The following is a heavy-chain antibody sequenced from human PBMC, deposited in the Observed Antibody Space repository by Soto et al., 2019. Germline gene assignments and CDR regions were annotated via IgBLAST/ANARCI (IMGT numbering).Heavy chain of an antibody. J-gene: IGHJ5*02. Sequence: GRALRLWCAASGCTFSNCSKHWVRQAPGKGLVWVSRINSDGSSTSYADSVKGRFTISRDNAKNTLYMQMNSLRVEDMAVYYCARDSGCNGTPNNWFDPWGQDAPLTVS. V-gene: IGHV3-74*01. CDR2: INSDGSST. CDR1: GCTFSNCS. D-gene: IGHD5-12*01. CDR3: ARDSGCNGTPNNWFDP.